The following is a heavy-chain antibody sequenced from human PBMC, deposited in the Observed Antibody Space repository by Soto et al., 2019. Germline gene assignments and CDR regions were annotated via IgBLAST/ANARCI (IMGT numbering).Heavy chain of an antibody. CDR3: ARGPGDYVTYFDY. J-gene: IGHJ4*02. V-gene: IGHV4-59*01. Sequence: PSETLSLTCTVSGGSISGFYWSWIRQPPGKGLEWIGYIYYSGTTNYNPSLKSRVTISVDTSKNQFSLELSSLRSEDTAVYYCARGPGDYVTYFDYWGQGTLVTVSS. CDR1: GGSISGFY. CDR2: IYYSGTT. D-gene: IGHD4-17*01.